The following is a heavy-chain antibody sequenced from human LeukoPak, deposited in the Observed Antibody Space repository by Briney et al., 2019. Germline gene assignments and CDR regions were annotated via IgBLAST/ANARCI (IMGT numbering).Heavy chain of an antibody. D-gene: IGHD3-22*01. Sequence: ASVKVSCKASGYTFTSYGISWVRQAPGQGLEWMGWISAYNGNTNYAQKLQGRVTMTTDTPTSTAYMELRSLRSDDTAVYYCARWGQYYYDSSGYNDYWGQGTLVTVSS. CDR1: GYTFTSYG. CDR3: ARWGQYYYDSSGYNDY. V-gene: IGHV1-18*01. J-gene: IGHJ4*02. CDR2: ISAYNGNT.